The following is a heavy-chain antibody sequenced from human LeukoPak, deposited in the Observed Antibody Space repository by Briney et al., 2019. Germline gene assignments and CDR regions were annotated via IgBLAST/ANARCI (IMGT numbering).Heavy chain of an antibody. Sequence: SETLSLTCTVSGGSISSYYWSWIRQPPGKGLEWIGCIYYSGSTNYNPSLKSRVTISVDTSKNQFSLKLSSVTAADTAVYYCARLMRYCSSTSCYQWLDPWGQGTLVTVSS. CDR1: GGSISSYY. V-gene: IGHV4-59*08. J-gene: IGHJ5*02. CDR3: ARLMRYCSSTSCYQWLDP. CDR2: IYYSGST. D-gene: IGHD2-2*01.